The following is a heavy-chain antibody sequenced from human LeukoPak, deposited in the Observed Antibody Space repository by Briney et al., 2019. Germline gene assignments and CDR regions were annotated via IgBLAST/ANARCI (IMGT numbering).Heavy chain of an antibody. D-gene: IGHD6-6*01. CDR1: GFTFSSYA. Sequence: RTGGSLRLSCAASGFTFSSYAMSWVRQAPGKGLEWVSAISGSGGSTYYADSVKGRFTISRDNSKNTLYLQMNSLRAEDTAVYYCAKGGSGQLVVFFVWGKGTTVTVSS. V-gene: IGHV3-23*01. J-gene: IGHJ6*04. CDR3: AKGGSGQLVVFFV. CDR2: ISGSGGST.